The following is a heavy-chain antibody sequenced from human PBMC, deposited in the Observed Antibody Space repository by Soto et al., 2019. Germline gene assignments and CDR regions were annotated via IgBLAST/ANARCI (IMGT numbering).Heavy chain of an antibody. CDR3: ARGVNDYPRNNWFDP. CDR2: IGTAGDT. CDR1: GFTFSSYD. V-gene: IGHV3-13*01. J-gene: IGHJ5*02. Sequence: GGSLRLSCAASGFTFSSYDMHWVRQATGKGLEWVSAIGTAGDTYYPGSVKGRFTISRENAKNSLYLQMNSLRAGDTAVYYCARGVNDYPRNNWFDPWGQGTLVTVSS. D-gene: IGHD4-17*01.